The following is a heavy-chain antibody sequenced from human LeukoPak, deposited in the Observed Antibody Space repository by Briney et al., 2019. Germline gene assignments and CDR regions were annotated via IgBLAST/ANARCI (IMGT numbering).Heavy chain of an antibody. CDR3: TRGREGGPYDY. D-gene: IGHD3-16*01. CDR2: IRSKAYGGTT. Sequence: GGSLRLSCTASGFTFGDYAMSWVRQAPGKGLEWVGFIRSKAYGGTTEYAASVKGRFTISRDDSKSIAYLQMNSLKTEDTAVYYCTRGREGGPYDYWGQGTLVTVSS. J-gene: IGHJ4*02. CDR1: GFTFGDYA. V-gene: IGHV3-49*04.